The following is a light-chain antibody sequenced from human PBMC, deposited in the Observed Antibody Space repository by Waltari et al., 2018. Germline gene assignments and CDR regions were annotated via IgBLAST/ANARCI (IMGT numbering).Light chain of an antibody. CDR1: KLGNAY. CDR3: QAGDTATGVV. J-gene: IGLJ3*02. Sequence: SSDLTQPPSVSVSPGQTADITCSGAKLGNAYSCWYQQKPGQSPVLVIYHDNQRPSGIPERFSGSNSGGTATLTISGTQAVDEADYYCQAGDTATGVVFGGGTTLTVL. V-gene: IGLV3-1*01. CDR2: HDN.